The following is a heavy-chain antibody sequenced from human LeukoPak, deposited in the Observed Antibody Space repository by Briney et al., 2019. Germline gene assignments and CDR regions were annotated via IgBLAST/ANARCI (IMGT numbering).Heavy chain of an antibody. CDR3: ATYRQVLLPFES. J-gene: IGHJ4*02. Sequence: GGSLRLSCAASGFTFSSYAMSWVRQAPGKGLEWVSAIRGSGGSTYYADSVKGRFTISRDNSKNTLYLQMNSLRAEDTAIYYCATYRQVLLPFESWGQGTLVTVSP. CDR1: GFTFSSYA. D-gene: IGHD2-8*02. CDR2: IRGSGGST. V-gene: IGHV3-23*01.